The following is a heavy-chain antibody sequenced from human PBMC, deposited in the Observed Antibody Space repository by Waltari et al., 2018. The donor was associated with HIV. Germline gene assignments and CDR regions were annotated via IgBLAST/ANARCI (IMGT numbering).Heavy chain of an antibody. Sequence: EVQMLESGGGLEQPGGSLRLSCAASGLTLSSNAMSWVRQAPGKGLEWVSTIIISGGSTYYADSVKGRFTISRDSSKNTLYLQMNNLRAEDTAVYYCAKSLVVRGAPFDYWGQGTLVTVSS. CDR2: IIISGGST. CDR3: AKSLVVRGAPFDY. V-gene: IGHV3-23*01. CDR1: GLTLSSNA. J-gene: IGHJ4*02. D-gene: IGHD3-10*01.